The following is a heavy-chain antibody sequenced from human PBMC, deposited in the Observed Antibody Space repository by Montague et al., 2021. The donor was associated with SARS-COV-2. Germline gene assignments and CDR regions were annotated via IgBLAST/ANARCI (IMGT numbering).Heavy chain of an antibody. V-gene: IGHV4-59*13. CDR1: GGSISTYS. J-gene: IGHJ2*01. CDR3: ASGTRYYYDSTYYLDL. Sequence: SETLSLTCTVSGGSISTYSWSWIRQPPGKGLEWIGYVYYSGSINYNPSLKSRVTLSIDTSKNQFSLKLSSVTAADTAVYFCASGTRYYYDSTYYLDLWGRGTLVTVSS. D-gene: IGHD3-22*01. CDR2: VYYSGSI.